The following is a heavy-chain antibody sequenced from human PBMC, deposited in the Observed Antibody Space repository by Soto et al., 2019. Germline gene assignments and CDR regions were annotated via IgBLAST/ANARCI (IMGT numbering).Heavy chain of an antibody. CDR3: ARGLVDSGGNCFDS. D-gene: IGHD4-17*01. Sequence: ASVKVSGKASAYSINSYDMNWLRQATGQGLEWMGWINPKSGNTGFAEKFQGRVKMTWNTSTGTVYLEISSLRPEDTAVYYCARGLVDSGGNCFDSWGQGTQVTVSS. CDR2: INPKSGNT. J-gene: IGHJ4*02. V-gene: IGHV1-8*01. CDR1: AYSINSYD.